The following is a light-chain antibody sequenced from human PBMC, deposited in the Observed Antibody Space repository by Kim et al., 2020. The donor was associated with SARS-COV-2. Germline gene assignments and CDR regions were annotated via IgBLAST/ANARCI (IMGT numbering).Light chain of an antibody. J-gene: IGKJ5*01. CDR2: DAS. V-gene: IGKV1-33*01. Sequence: SVGARVTVTCQASQDISNYLNWYQQKPGKAPKLLIYDASNLETGVPSRFSGSGSGTDFTFTISSLQPEDIATYYCQQYDNLPPGTFGQGTRLEIK. CDR1: QDISNY. CDR3: QQYDNLPPGT.